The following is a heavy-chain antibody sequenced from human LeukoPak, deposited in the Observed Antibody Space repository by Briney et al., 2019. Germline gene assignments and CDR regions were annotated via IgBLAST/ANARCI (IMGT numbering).Heavy chain of an antibody. CDR1: GASIKSYY. CDR2: MSYSGST. V-gene: IGHV4-59*01. D-gene: IGHD5-18*01. Sequence: PSETLSLTCSVSGASIKSYYWSWIWQPPGKGLECIGYMSYSGSTNYNPSLKGRVTMSLDTSKNQFSLKLSSVTAADTAVYYCARSLDTAMDDAFDIWGQGTMVTVSS. CDR3: ARSLDTAMDDAFDI. J-gene: IGHJ3*02.